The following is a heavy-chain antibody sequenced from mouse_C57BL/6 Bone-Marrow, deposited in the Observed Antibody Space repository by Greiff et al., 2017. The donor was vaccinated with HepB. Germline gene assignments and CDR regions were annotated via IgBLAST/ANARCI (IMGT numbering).Heavy chain of an antibody. CDR1: GYTFTSYW. J-gene: IGHJ1*03. D-gene: IGHD1-1*01. CDR3: AGLITTVVYWYFDV. V-gene: IGHV1-64*01. CDR2: IHPNSGST. Sequence: QVQLQQPGAELVKPGASVKLSCKASGYTFTSYWMHWVKQRPGQGLEWIGMIHPNSGSTNYNEKFKSKATLTVDKSSSTAYMQLSSLTSEDSAVYYCAGLITTVVYWYFDVWGRGTTVTVSS.